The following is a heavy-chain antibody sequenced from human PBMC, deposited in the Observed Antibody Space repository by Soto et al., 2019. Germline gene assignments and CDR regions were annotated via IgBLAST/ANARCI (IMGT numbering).Heavy chain of an antibody. CDR1: GGSISSSSYY. J-gene: IGHJ4*02. D-gene: IGHD4-17*01. CDR3: ARSYGDYVDY. V-gene: IGHV4-39*01. CDR2: IYYSGST. Sequence: SETLSLTCTASGGSISSSSYYWGWIRQPPGKGLEWIGSIYYSGSTYYNPSLKSRVTISVDTSKNQFSLKLSSVTAADTAVYYCARSYGDYVDYWGQGTLVTVSS.